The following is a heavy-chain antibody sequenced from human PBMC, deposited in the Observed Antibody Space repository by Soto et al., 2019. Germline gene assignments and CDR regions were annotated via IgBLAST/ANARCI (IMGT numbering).Heavy chain of an antibody. D-gene: IGHD3-3*01. CDR1: GYSFTSYW. J-gene: IGHJ6*02. CDR2: IYPGDSDT. Sequence: PGESLKISCKGSGYSFTSYWIGWVRQMPGKGLEWMGIIYPGDSDTRYSPSFQGQVTISADKSISTAYLQWSSLKASDTAMYYWARSSFWSGYPDYYYYYGMDVWGQGTTVTVSS. V-gene: IGHV5-51*01. CDR3: ARSSFWSGYPDYYYYYGMDV.